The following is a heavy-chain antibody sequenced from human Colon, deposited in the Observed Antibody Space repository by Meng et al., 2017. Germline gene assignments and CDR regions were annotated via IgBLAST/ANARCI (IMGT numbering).Heavy chain of an antibody. CDR3: ARDQRYHTVRGIVVGLDY. CDR2: INLSGVST. CDR1: GYTFSSYY. D-gene: IGHD3-10*01. Sequence: QVQVVQPGAGMKKPGTSVKLSCKTSGYTFSSYYIHGVRQAPGQGLEWMGVINLSGVSTAQKFQGRLTLTRDMSTSTAYMELSSLTSEDTAVYFCARDQRYHTVRGIVVGLDYWGQGALVTVSS. V-gene: IGHV1-46*01. J-gene: IGHJ4*02.